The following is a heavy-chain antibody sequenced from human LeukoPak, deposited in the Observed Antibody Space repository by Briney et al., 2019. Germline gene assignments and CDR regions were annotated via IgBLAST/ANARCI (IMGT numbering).Heavy chain of an antibody. Sequence: LPGGSLRLSCAASGFTVSSNYMSWVRQAPGKGLEWVSVIYSGGSTYYADSVKGRFTISRDNSKNTLYLQMNSLRAEDTAVYYCARVRPGYYCDYWGQGILVTVSS. V-gene: IGHV3-66*02. CDR1: GFTVSSNY. CDR3: ARVRPGYYCDY. CDR2: IYSGGST. J-gene: IGHJ4*02.